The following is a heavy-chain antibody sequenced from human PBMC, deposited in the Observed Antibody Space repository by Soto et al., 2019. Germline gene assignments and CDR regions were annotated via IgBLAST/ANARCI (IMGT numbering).Heavy chain of an antibody. Sequence: EASVKVSCKASGYTFTSYGISWVRQAPGQGLGWRGWISAYNGNTNYAQKLQGRVTMTTDTSTSTDYMELRSLRYDDTAVYYCARIGIAVAGTPRAGWYFDLWGRGTLVT. D-gene: IGHD6-19*01. CDR2: ISAYNGNT. CDR3: ARIGIAVAGTPRAGWYFDL. CDR1: GYTFTSYG. V-gene: IGHV1-18*01. J-gene: IGHJ2*01.